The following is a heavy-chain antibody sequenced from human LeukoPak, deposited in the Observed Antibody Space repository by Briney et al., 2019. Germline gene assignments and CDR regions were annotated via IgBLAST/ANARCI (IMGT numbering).Heavy chain of an antibody. CDR1: GGSFSGYY. V-gene: IGHV4-34*01. D-gene: IGHD2-2*01. Sequence: SETLSLTCAVYGGSFSGYYWSWIRQPPGKGLEWIGGINHSGSTNYNPSLKSRVTISVDTSKNQFSLKLSSVTAADTAVYYCARGAIPIVVVPAAISGMDVWGQGTTVTVSS. J-gene: IGHJ6*02. CDR3: ARGAIPIVVVPAAISGMDV. CDR2: INHSGST.